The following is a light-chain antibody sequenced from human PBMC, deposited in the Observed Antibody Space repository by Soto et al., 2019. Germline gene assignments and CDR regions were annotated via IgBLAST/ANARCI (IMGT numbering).Light chain of an antibody. CDR3: ATWDDSLNCLI. CDR2: SNN. CDR1: SSNIKTNG. Sequence: QSVLTQPPSASGTPGQRVTISCSGGSSNIKTNGVSWYQQVPGAAPKLLIYSNNQRPSGAPDRFTGSKSGTSASLAIAGLQSEDEATYHCATWDDSLNCLIFGGGTKVTVL. V-gene: IGLV1-44*01. J-gene: IGLJ2*01.